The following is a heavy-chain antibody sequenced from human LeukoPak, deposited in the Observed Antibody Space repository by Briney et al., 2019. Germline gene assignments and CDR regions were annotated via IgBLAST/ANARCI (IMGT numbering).Heavy chain of an antibody. CDR1: GYTFTSYG. D-gene: IGHD3-10*01. Sequence: ASVKVSCKASGYTFTSYGISWVRQAPGQGLEWMGWISAYNGNTNYAQKLQGRVTMTTDTYTSTAYMELRSLRSDDTAVYYCAQEVITMVRGVMNYWGQGTLVTVSS. J-gene: IGHJ4*02. V-gene: IGHV1-18*01. CDR3: AQEVITMVRGVMNY. CDR2: ISAYNGNT.